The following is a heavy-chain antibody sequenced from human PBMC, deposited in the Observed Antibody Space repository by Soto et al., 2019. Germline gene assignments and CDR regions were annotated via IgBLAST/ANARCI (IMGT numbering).Heavy chain of an antibody. D-gene: IGHD1-1*01. CDR2: IIPIFGTA. V-gene: IGHV1-69*13. CDR1: GGTFSSYA. CDR3: ATEETGTTRNWFDP. J-gene: IGHJ5*02. Sequence: GASVKVSCKASGGTFSSYAISWVRQAPGQGLEWMGGIIPIFGTANYAQKFQGRVTITADESTSTAYMEPSSLRSEDTAVYYCATEETGTTRNWFDPWGQGTLVTVSS.